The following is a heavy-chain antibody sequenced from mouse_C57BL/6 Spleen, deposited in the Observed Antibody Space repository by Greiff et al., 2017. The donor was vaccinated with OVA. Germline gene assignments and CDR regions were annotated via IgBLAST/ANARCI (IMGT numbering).Heavy chain of an antibody. V-gene: IGHV1-76*01. D-gene: IGHD1-1*01. CDR3: ALTPAITTEWGFAY. CDR2: IYPGSGNT. J-gene: IGHJ3*01. CDR1: GYTFTDYY. Sequence: QVQLKQSGAELVRPGASVKLSCKASGYTFTDYYINWVKQRPGQGLEWIARIYPGSGNTYYNEKFKGKATLTAEKSSSTAYMQLSSLTSEDSAVYFCALTPAITTEWGFAYWGQGTLVTVSA.